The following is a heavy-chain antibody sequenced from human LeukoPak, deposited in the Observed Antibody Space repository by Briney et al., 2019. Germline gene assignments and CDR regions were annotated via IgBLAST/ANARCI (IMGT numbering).Heavy chain of an antibody. D-gene: IGHD3-10*01. Sequence: ASVKVSCKASGYTFTSYYIHWVRQAPGQGLEWMGIINPSGGSTGHARKFQGRVTMTRDTSTSTVYMEPSSLRSEDTAMYYCASGLGSFDYWGQGTLVTVSS. V-gene: IGHV1-46*01. CDR1: GYTFTSYY. CDR3: ASGLGSFDY. J-gene: IGHJ4*02. CDR2: INPSGGST.